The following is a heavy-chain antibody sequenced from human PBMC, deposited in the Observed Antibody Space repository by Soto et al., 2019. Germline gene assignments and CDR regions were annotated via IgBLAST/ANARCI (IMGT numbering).Heavy chain of an antibody. D-gene: IGHD3-22*01. CDR3: ARAYDSSGYTDY. CDR2: ISAYNGNT. CDR1: GYTFTSYA. J-gene: IGHJ4*02. Sequence: ASVKVSCKASGYTFTSYAMHWVRQAPGQGLEWMGWISAYNGNTNYAQKLQGRVTMTTDTSTSTAYMELRSLRSDDTAVYYCARAYDSSGYTDYWGQGTLVTVSS. V-gene: IGHV1-18*01.